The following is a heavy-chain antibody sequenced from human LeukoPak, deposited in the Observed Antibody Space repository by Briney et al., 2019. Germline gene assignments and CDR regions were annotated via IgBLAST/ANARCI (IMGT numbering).Heavy chain of an antibody. Sequence: PSQTLSLTCTVCGGSISSGCDCWSWIRQPAGKGLEWIGRDYASGRSNSNSSLRGRVTISLDAPQNQIPLELTAVTAADTAVYYCARERRGYGGTFDYWGQGTLVTVSS. D-gene: IGHD4-23*01. J-gene: IGHJ4*02. CDR1: GGSISSGCDC. CDR3: ARERRGYGGTFDY. V-gene: IGHV4-61*02. CDR2: DYASGRS.